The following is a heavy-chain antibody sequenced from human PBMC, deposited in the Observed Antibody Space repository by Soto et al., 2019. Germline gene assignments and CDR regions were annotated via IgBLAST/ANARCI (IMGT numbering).Heavy chain of an antibody. CDR3: ARDRVQAALGTFDQ. V-gene: IGHV1-18*01. CDR1: GYTFSTYP. Sequence: QVQLVQSGAEVKKPGASVKVSCKTSGYTFSTYPISWVRQAPGQGLEWVGRISTYNGKTNYGQKFQGRGTITTDTYASTAYMNLRNLRSDDTAVYYCARDRVQAALGTFDQWGQGTLVTVSS. D-gene: IGHD6-13*01. J-gene: IGHJ4*02. CDR2: ISTYNGKT.